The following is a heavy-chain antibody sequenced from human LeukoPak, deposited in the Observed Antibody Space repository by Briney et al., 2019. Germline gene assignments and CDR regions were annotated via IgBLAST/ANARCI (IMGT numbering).Heavy chain of an antibody. V-gene: IGHV4-39*01. J-gene: IGHJ4*02. CDR2: LYYSGST. Sequence: SEPLSLTCTVSGGSISTSSYYWGWIRPPPGKGLEWIGSLYYSGSTYYNPSLKSRVTISVDTSKNQFSLKLSSVTAADTAVYYCARHSSSWYLYFDNWGQGTLVTVSS. CDR3: ARHSSSWYLYFDN. CDR1: GGSISTSSYY. D-gene: IGHD6-13*01.